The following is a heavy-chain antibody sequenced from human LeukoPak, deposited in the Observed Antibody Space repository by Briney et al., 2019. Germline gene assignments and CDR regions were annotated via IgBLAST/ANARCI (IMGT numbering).Heavy chain of an antibody. Sequence: SETLSLTCTVPGDSTSGYCWSWLRQPAGKGLEWIGRMYTSGSANYNPSLKSRVTMSLDTSMKLFSLQMSSVTAADSAIYYCATERSRGLALWGQGALVIVSS. D-gene: IGHD2-2*01. CDR1: GDSTSGYC. CDR2: MYTSGSA. J-gene: IGHJ5*02. CDR3: ATERSRGLAL. V-gene: IGHV4-4*07.